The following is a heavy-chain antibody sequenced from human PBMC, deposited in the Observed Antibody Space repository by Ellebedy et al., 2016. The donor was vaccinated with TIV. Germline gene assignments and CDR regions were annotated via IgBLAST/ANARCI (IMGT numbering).Heavy chain of an antibody. Sequence: LSLTCTVSGRSIGSYYCSWIRQAPGKGLEWVSFISPSATYTDYADSVKGRFTISRDNAKSSLFLQLNILSAEDTAVYYCARVGEDGAYYYASGSRRENWYFDLWGRGTLVTVSS. D-gene: IGHD3-10*01. CDR3: ARVGEDGAYYYASGSRRENWYFDL. CDR1: GRSIGSYY. CDR2: ISPSATYT. V-gene: IGHV3-11*06. J-gene: IGHJ2*01.